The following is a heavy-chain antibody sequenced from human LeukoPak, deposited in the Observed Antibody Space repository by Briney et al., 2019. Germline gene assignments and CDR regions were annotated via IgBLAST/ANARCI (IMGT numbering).Heavy chain of an antibody. CDR2: MNANSANT. CDR1: GYTFTSYD. V-gene: IGHV1-8*01. Sequence: EASVRLSCKASGYTFTSYDINWVRQAPGHGLEWMGWMNANSANTGYAQKFQGRVTMTRDTSIRTAYMELTSLASEDTAMYYCARGRYDILTGYRLIDYCGHGTLVTVSS. CDR3: ARGRYDILTGYRLIDY. J-gene: IGHJ4*01. D-gene: IGHD3-9*01.